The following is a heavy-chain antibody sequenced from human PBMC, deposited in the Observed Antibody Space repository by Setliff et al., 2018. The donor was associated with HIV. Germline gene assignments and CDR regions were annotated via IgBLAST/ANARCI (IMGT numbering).Heavy chain of an antibody. CDR3: ARPSFGIGGGANFDS. V-gene: IGHV4-34*01. CDR1: GGSFSGYY. D-gene: IGHD3-3*01. CDR2: INHSGST. Sequence: SETLSLTCAVYGGSFSGYYWSWIRQPPGKGLEWIGEINHSGSTNYNPSLKSRVTISVDTSQSRFSLELTSVTAADTAVYYCARPSFGIGGGANFDSWGQGTLVTVSS. J-gene: IGHJ4*02.